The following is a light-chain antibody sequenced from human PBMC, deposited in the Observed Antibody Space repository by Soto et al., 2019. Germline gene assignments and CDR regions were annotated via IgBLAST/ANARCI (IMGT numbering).Light chain of an antibody. CDR3: QQYNNWWT. Sequence: VMTQSPATLSLSPGERVTLSCRASQSVGGDVAWYQQKPGQAPRLLIYGASTRATGIPARFSGSGSGTEFTLTISSLQSEDFAVYYCQQYNNWWTFGQGTKVDI. CDR2: GAS. V-gene: IGKV3-15*01. CDR1: QSVGGD. J-gene: IGKJ1*01.